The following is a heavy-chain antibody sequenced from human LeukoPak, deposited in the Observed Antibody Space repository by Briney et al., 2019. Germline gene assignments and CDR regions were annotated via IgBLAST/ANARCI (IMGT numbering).Heavy chain of an antibody. CDR2: IYYTGTT. J-gene: IGHJ4*02. V-gene: IGHV4-59*01. CDR1: GDSTNTYF. D-gene: IGHD4-17*01. CDR3: ASKSTDHGELRFDY. Sequence: SETLSLTCTISGDSTNTYFWSWIRQPPGKGPEWIGYIYYTGTTNYNPSLKSRVTISVDTSKNQFSLKVSSVTAADTGVYYCASKSTDHGELRFDYWGQGTLVTVSS.